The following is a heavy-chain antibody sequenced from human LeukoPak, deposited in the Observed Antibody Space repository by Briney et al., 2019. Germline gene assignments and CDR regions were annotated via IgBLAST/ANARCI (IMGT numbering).Heavy chain of an antibody. CDR1: GFTFSSYS. D-gene: IGHD3-9*01. J-gene: IGHJ4*02. CDR2: ISSSSSYI. V-gene: IGHV3-21*01. CDR3: ARENDILTGYSAELDY. Sequence: GSLRLSCAASGFTFSSYSMNWVRQAPGKGLEWVSSISSSSSYIYYADSVKGRFTISRDNAKNSLYLQMNSLRAEDTAVYYCARENDILTGYSAELDYWGQGTLVTVSS.